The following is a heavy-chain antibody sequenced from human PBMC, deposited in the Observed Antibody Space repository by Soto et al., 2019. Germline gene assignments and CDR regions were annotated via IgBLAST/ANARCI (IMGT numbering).Heavy chain of an antibody. CDR1: GYTFTSYG. CDR3: ARVFGYSSSWWYFDY. Sequence: ASVKVSCKASGYTFTSYGISWVRQAPGQGLEWMGWISAYNGNTNYAQKLQGRVTMTTDTSTSTAYMELRSLRSDDTAVYYCARVFGYSSSWWYFDYWGQGTLVTVSS. V-gene: IGHV1-18*01. D-gene: IGHD6-13*01. CDR2: ISAYNGNT. J-gene: IGHJ4*02.